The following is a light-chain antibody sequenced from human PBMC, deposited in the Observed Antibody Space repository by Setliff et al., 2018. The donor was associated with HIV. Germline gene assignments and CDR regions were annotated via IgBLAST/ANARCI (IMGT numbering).Light chain of an antibody. Sequence: QSALTQPASVSGSPGQSITISCVGTSSDVGGYDFVSWYQQRPGKAPKLIIFDVSERPSGVSHRFSGSKSGNTASLTISGLQTEDEADDFCASYRSPATYVFGIGTKVTVL. CDR2: DVS. CDR3: ASYRSPATYV. J-gene: IGLJ1*01. V-gene: IGLV2-14*03. CDR1: SSDVGGYDF.